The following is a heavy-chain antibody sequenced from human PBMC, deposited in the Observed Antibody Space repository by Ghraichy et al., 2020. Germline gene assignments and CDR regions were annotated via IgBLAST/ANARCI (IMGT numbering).Heavy chain of an antibody. J-gene: IGHJ5*02. Sequence: SETLSLTCTVSGGSINSSYWSWIRQPVGKGLEWIGRIHSRGGTYYNPSLKSRVTMSMDTSRKQFSLKLTSVTAADTAVYYCARTVNVGLTVIWFDPWGQGTRVTVSP. D-gene: IGHD2-8*02. V-gene: IGHV4-4*07. CDR1: GGSINSSY. CDR3: ARTVNVGLTVIWFDP. CDR2: IHSRGGT.